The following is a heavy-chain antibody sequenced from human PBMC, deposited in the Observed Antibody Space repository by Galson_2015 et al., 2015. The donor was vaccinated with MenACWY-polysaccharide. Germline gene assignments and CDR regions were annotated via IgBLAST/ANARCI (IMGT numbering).Heavy chain of an antibody. CDR2: ISSSSSTI. D-gene: IGHD2-2*01. CDR3: ARDGGAYVVVVPAAMDY. J-gene: IGHJ4*02. Sequence: SLRLSCAASGFTFSSYHMNWVRLAPGKGLEWVSYISSSSSTIYYADSVKGRFTISRDNAKNSLYLQMNSLRDEDTAVYYCARDGGAYVVVVPAAMDYWGQGTLVTVSS. V-gene: IGHV3-48*02. CDR1: GFTFSSYH.